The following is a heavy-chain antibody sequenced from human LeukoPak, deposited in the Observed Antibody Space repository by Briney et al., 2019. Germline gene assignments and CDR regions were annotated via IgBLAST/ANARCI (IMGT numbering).Heavy chain of an antibody. CDR3: ARAPMKDIAAAGVFDY. V-gene: IGHV1-2*02. CDR1: GYTFTGYY. CDR2: INPNSGGT. J-gene: IGHJ4*02. D-gene: IGHD6-13*01. Sequence: GASVKVSCKASGYTFTGYYMHWVRQAPGQGLEWMGWINPNSGGTNYAQKFQGRVTMTRDTSISTAYMELSRLRSDDTAVYYCARAPMKDIAAAGVFDYWGQGTLVTVSS.